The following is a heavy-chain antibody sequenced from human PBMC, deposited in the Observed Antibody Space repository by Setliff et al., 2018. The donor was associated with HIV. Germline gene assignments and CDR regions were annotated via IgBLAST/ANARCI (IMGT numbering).Heavy chain of an antibody. CDR3: ARQGSWCPDCYLDS. V-gene: IGHV4-39*01. CDR2: MYYRGST. Sequence: PSETLSLTCTVSGGSISSSGYYWGWIRQPPGKGLGWIGNMYYRGSTYYNPSLKSRVIISVDTSKNQFSLKLSSVTAADTAAYYCARQGSWCPDCYLDSWGQGTLVTVSS. J-gene: IGHJ4*02. D-gene: IGHD2-21*01. CDR1: GGSISSSGYY.